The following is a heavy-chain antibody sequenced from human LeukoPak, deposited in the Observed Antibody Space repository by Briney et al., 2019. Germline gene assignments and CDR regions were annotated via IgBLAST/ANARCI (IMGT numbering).Heavy chain of an antibody. D-gene: IGHD3-3*01. CDR2: ISSSSSYI. CDR1: GFTLSSDS. Sequence: GGSLRPSCAASGFTLSSDSMNWGRQAPGKGREWVSSISSSSSYIYYTDSVKGRFTISRDNAKNSLYLQMNSLRAEDTAVYYCARGYDFSSGSKRGFDNWGQGTLVTVSS. J-gene: IGHJ4*02. CDR3: ARGYDFSSGSKRGFDN. V-gene: IGHV3-21*01.